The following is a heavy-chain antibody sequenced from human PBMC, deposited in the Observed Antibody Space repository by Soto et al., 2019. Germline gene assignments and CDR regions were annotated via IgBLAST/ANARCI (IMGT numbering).Heavy chain of an antibody. CDR2: INPNSGGT. Sequence: ASVKVSCKASGYTFTGYYMHWVRQAPGQGLEWMGWINPNSGGTNYAQKFQGWVTMTRDTSISTAYMELSRLRSDDTAVYYCERERYYGSGSRSYYYEGMDVWGQGTTVTVSS. D-gene: IGHD3-10*01. CDR1: GYTFTGYY. J-gene: IGHJ6*02. V-gene: IGHV1-2*04. CDR3: ERERYYGSGSRSYYYEGMDV.